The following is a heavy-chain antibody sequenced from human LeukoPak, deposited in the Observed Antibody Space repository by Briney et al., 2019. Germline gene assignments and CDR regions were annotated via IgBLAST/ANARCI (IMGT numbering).Heavy chain of an antibody. D-gene: IGHD1-26*01. V-gene: IGHV3-23*01. CDR3: ARYGGYYYYYMDV. J-gene: IGHJ6*03. Sequence: GGSLRLSCAASGFTFSSYAMSWVRQAPGKGLEWVSTISGSGGSTYYADSVKGRFTISRDNSKNTLYLQMNSLRAEDTAVYHCARYGGYYYYYMDVWGKGTTVTVSS. CDR1: GFTFSSYA. CDR2: ISGSGGST.